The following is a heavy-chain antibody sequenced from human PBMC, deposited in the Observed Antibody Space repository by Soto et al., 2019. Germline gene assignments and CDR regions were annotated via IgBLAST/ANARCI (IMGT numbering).Heavy chain of an antibody. CDR1: GFTFSSYA. CDR3: AKDLMMPRRRTVSSSLPTGPIDY. J-gene: IGHJ4*02. V-gene: IGHV3-23*01. CDR2: ISGSGGST. Sequence: GGSLRLSCAASGFTFSSYAMSWVRQAPGKGLEWVSAISGSGGSTYYADSVKGRFTISRDNSKNTLYLQMNSLRAEDTAVYYCAKDLMMPRRRTVSSSLPTGPIDYWGQGTLVTVSS. D-gene: IGHD6-6*01.